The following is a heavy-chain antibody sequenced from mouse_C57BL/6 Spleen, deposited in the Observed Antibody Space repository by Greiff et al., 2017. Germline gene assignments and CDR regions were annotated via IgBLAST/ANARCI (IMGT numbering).Heavy chain of an antibody. CDR2: IDPSDSYT. J-gene: IGHJ2*01. Sequence: QVQLQQSGAELVMPGASVKLSCKASGYTFTSYWMHWVKQRPGQGLEWFGEIDPSDSYTNYNQKFKGKSTLTVDKSSSTAYMQLSSLTSEDSAVYYCARKETLGYFDYWGQGTTLTVSS. V-gene: IGHV1-69*01. D-gene: IGHD2-14*01. CDR1: GYTFTSYW. CDR3: ARKETLGYFDY.